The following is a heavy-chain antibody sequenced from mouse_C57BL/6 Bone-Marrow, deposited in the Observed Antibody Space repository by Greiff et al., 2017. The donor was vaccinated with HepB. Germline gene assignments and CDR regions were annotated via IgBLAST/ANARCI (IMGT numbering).Heavy chain of an antibody. CDR1: GFTFSNYW. D-gene: IGHD1-1*01. J-gene: IGHJ2*01. V-gene: IGHV6-3*01. CDR2: IRLKSDNYAT. Sequence: EVMLVESGGGLVQPGGSMKLSCVASGFTFSNYWMNWVRQSPEKGLEWVAQIRLKSDNYATHYAESVKGRFTISRDDSKSSVYLQMNNLRAEDTGIYYCASYIYSYDYWGQGTTLTVSS. CDR3: ASYIYSYDY.